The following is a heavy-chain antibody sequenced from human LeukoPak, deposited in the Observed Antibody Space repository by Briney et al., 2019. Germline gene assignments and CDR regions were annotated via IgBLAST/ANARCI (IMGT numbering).Heavy chain of an antibody. J-gene: IGHJ3*02. CDR3: ARGWYYYDTRGGDAFDI. CDR2: IYYSGST. Sequence: KTSETLSLTCTVSGGSISSYYWSWIRQPPGKGLEWIGYIYYSGSTNYNPSLKSRVTISVDTSKNQFSLKLSSVTAADTAVYYCARGWYYYDTRGGDAFDIWGQGTMVTVSS. CDR1: GGSISSYY. D-gene: IGHD3-22*01. V-gene: IGHV4-59*01.